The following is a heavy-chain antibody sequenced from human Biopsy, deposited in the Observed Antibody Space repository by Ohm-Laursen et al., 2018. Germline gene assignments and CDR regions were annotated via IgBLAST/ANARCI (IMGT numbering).Heavy chain of an antibody. CDR1: GFTLSYYS. CDR2: ITVSADTT. V-gene: IGHV3-23*01. J-gene: IGHJ3*02. Sequence: SLRLSCAASGFTLSYYSMTWVRQAPGKGLEWVSAITVSADTTYYADPVRGRFTVSRDNSQNTLYLQMNSLRAEDTAVYYCAKGRVGNSGSLDIWGHGTMVTVSS. CDR3: AKGRVGNSGSLDI. D-gene: IGHD1-1*01.